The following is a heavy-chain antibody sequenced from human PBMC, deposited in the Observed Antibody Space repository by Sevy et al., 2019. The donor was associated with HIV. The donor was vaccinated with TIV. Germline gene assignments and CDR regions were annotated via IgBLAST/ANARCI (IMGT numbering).Heavy chain of an antibody. J-gene: IGHJ6*03. CDR3: ARAGGGYSYGYRYYYYMDV. CDR1: GGSFSGYY. D-gene: IGHD5-18*01. Sequence: SETLSLTCAVYGGSFSGYYWSWIRQPPGKGLEWIGEINHNEITNYNPSLKSRVTISADTSKNQFSLKLSSVTAADTAVYYCARAGGGYSYGYRYYYYMDVWGKGTTVTVSS. V-gene: IGHV4-34*01. CDR2: INHNEIT.